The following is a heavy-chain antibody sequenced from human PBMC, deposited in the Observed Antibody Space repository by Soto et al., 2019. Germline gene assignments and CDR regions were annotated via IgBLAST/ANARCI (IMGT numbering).Heavy chain of an antibody. Sequence: GESLKISCKGSGYSFTSYWISWVRQMPGKGLEWMGIIYPGGCDTRYSPSFHGQVTISGDKSISTAYLQWSSLKASYTAMYYCARHHIGRLVGATSHYYYYGMDVWGQGTTVTVSS. V-gene: IGHV5-51*01. CDR2: IYPGGCDT. J-gene: IGHJ6*02. D-gene: IGHD1-26*01. CDR3: ARHHIGRLVGATSHYYYYGMDV. CDR1: GYSFTSYW.